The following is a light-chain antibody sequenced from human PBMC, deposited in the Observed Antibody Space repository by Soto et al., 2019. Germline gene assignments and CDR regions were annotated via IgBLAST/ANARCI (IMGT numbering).Light chain of an antibody. CDR3: MQSTQLPPT. V-gene: IGKV2D-29*02. CDR1: QILLHITGETF. CDR2: EVS. J-gene: IGKJ5*01. Sequence: DVVMTQTPLSLSVAPGQPASISCNSGQILLHITGETFLFWYLQKPGQSPQLLIYEVSTRVSGVPDRFSGSGSGTDFTLEISRVETDDVGIYYCMQSTQLPPTFGQGTRLEI.